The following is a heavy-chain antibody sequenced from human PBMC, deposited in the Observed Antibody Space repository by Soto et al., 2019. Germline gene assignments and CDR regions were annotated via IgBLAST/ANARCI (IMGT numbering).Heavy chain of an antibody. V-gene: IGHV3-23*01. Sequence: GGSLRLSCAASGFSFGSYALSWVRQAPGKGLEWVSTISGSDGKTFYANSVKGRFSISRDTSQSTLYLQMNSLRADDTAMYYCARWSYLDYWGQGTRVTVSS. CDR2: ISGSDGKT. J-gene: IGHJ4*02. CDR1: GFSFGSYA. CDR3: ARWSYLDY. D-gene: IGHD3-3*01.